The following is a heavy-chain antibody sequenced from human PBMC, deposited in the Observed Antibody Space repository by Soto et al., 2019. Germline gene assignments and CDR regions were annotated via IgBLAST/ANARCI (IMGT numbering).Heavy chain of an antibody. CDR1: GFTFSSYS. CDR2: ISSSSSTI. Sequence: GGSLRLSCAASGFTFSSYSMNWVRQAPGKGLEWVSYISSSSSTIYYADSVKGRFTISRDNAKNSLYLQMNSLRDEDTAVYYCARDPGVTDSSGYYMTAEYFQHWGQGTLVTVSS. CDR3: ARDPGVTDSSGYYMTAEYFQH. D-gene: IGHD3-22*01. J-gene: IGHJ1*01. V-gene: IGHV3-48*02.